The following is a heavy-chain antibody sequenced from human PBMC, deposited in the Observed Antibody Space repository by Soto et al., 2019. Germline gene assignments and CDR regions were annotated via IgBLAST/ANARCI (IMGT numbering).Heavy chain of an antibody. CDR3: ARARYQLLHPYYYGMDV. Sequence: QVQLQESGPGLVKPSETLSLTCTVSGGSISSYYWSWIRQSPGMGLEWIGYIHYSGSTKSNPSLKSRVTISVDTSRNQVSLKLSSVTAADSAVYFCARARYQLLHPYYYGMDVWGQGTTVTVSS. V-gene: IGHV4-59*01. J-gene: IGHJ6*02. CDR1: GGSISSYY. CDR2: IHYSGST. D-gene: IGHD2-2*01.